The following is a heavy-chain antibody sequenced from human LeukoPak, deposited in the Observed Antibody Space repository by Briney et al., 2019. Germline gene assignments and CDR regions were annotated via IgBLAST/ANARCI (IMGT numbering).Heavy chain of an antibody. CDR2: FYTSGTT. Sequence: SETVSLTCTVSGGSISTYSWCWIRQAAGKRLEWIGCFYTSGTTNYNPSLKSRVAMSVDTSKNQFSLRLSSVTAADTAVYYCARPGDYDLLSPYVDWGQVRLLTVSS. J-gene: IGHJ4*02. V-gene: IGHV4-4*07. D-gene: IGHD3-3*01. CDR1: GGSISTYS. CDR3: ARPGDYDLLSPYVD.